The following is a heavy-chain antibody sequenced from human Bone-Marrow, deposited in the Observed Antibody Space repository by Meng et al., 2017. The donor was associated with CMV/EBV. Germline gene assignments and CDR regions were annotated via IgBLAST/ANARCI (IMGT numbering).Heavy chain of an antibody. CDR2: TYYRSKWYN. V-gene: IGHV6-1*01. CDR3: ARVEQLICDY. CDR1: GDIISSHGAA. D-gene: IGHD6-6*01. J-gene: IGHJ4*02. Sequence: QVTLQQSGPGLGKPSQTLSLTLAIYGDIISSHGAAWNLIRHSPSRGLECLGRTYYRSKWYNDYAVSVKSRITNNPDTSKNQFSLQLNSVTPEDTAVYYCARVEQLICDYWGQGTLVTVSS.